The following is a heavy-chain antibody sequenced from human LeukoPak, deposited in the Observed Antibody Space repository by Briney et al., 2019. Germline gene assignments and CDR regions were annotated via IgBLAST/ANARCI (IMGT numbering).Heavy chain of an antibody. CDR2: IYPGDSDT. D-gene: IGHD7-27*01. CDR1: GYSFSNFW. V-gene: IGHV5-51*01. Sequence: GESLKISCKGSGYSFSNFWIGWVRQMPGKGLEWMGIIYPGDSDTRYGPPFQGQVTISADKSIDTAYLQWSYLKASDTAIYYCARYPLHWGSAFDIWGQGTMVTVSS. CDR3: ARYPLHWGSAFDI. J-gene: IGHJ3*02.